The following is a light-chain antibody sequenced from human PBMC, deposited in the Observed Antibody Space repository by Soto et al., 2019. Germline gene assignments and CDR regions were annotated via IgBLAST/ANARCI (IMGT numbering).Light chain of an antibody. CDR2: SAS. J-gene: IGKJ4*01. CDR1: QSVSSNY. Sequence: EIVLTQSPGTLSLSPGERVTLSCMASQSVSSNYLAWYQQKPGQAPRLLIYSASSRATGIPDRFSGSGSGTDFTLTITRLEPEDFAVYYCQQYGGSHRVTFGGGTKVEIK. CDR3: QQYGGSHRVT. V-gene: IGKV3-20*01.